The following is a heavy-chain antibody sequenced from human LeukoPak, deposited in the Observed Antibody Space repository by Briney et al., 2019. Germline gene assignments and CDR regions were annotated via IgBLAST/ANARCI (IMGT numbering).Heavy chain of an antibody. J-gene: IGHJ4*02. Sequence: GGSLRLSCAASGFTFSDYWIHWVRQAPGKGLVWVSRINTDGSITNYADSVKGRFSISRDNAKNTLYLQMSSLRAEDTAVYYCARDKGDYDTSGSLFIFGGQGTLVTVSS. V-gene: IGHV3-74*01. CDR2: INTDGSIT. CDR3: ARDKGDYDTSGSLFIF. D-gene: IGHD3-22*01. CDR1: GFTFSDYW.